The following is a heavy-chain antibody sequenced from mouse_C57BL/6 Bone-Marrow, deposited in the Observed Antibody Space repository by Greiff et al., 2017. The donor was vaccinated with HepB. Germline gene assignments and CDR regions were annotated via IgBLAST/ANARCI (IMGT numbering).Heavy chain of an antibody. Sequence: EVQLQQSGPVLVKPGASVKMSCKASGYTFTDYYMNWVKQSHGKSLEWIGVINPYNGGTSYNQKFKGKATLTVDKSSSTAYMELNSLTSEDSAVYYCARRIGSYKDFDCWGQGTTLTVSS. D-gene: IGHD1-1*02. J-gene: IGHJ2*01. CDR3: ARRIGSYKDFDC. CDR2: INPYNGGT. V-gene: IGHV1-19*01. CDR1: GYTFTDYY.